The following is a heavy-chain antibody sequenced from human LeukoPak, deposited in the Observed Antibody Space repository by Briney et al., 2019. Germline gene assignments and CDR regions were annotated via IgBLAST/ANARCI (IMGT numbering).Heavy chain of an antibody. CDR1: GGSISNYY. V-gene: IGHV4-4*07. CDR2: IYTTGTT. D-gene: IGHD6-19*01. J-gene: IGHJ4*02. CDR3: ARSDSSGWFDY. Sequence: SETLSLTCSVSGGSISNYYWSWIRQPAGKGLEWIGRIYTTGTTNYNPSLKSRVTISVDTSKNQFSLKLSSVTAADTAVYYCARSDSSGWFDYWGQGTLVTVSS.